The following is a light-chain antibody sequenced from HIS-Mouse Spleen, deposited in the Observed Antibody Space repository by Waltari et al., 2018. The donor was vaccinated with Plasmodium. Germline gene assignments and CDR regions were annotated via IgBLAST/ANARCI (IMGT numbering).Light chain of an antibody. Sequence: IVMTPSPATLSVSPGERATLSCRTSQSVSSNLAWYQQKPGPAPRLLIYGASTRATGIPARFSGSGSGTEFTLPISSLQSEDFAVYYCQQYNNWSFTFGPGTKVDIK. V-gene: IGKV3-15*01. J-gene: IGKJ3*01. CDR3: QQYNNWSFT. CDR1: QSVSSN. CDR2: GAS.